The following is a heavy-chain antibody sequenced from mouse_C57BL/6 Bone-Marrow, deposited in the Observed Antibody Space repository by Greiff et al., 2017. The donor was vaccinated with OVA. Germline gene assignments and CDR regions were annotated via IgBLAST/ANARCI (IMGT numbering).Heavy chain of an antibody. CDR2: IDPSDSYT. D-gene: IGHD2-5*01. Sequence: QVQLKQPGAELVKPGASVKLSCKASGYTFTSYWMQWVKQRPGQGLEWIGEIDPSDSYTNYNQKFKGKATLTVDTSSSTAYMQLSSLTSEDSAVYYCARWYSNAWFAYWGQGTLVTVSA. V-gene: IGHV1-50*01. CDR3: ARWYSNAWFAY. J-gene: IGHJ3*01. CDR1: GYTFTSYW.